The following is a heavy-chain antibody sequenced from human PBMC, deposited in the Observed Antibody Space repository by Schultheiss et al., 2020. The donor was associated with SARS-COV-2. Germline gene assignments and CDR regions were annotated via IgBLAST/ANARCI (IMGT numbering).Heavy chain of an antibody. CDR1: GGSVSSGSYY. CDR2: IYYSGST. D-gene: IGHD1-26*01. V-gene: IGHV4-31*03. Sequence: SETLSLTCTVSGGSVSSGSYYWSWIRQHPGKGLEWIGYIYYSGSTYYNPSLKGRVTISVDTSKNQFSLKLSSVTAADTAVYYCARTRGGATTAYDAFDIWGQGTMVTVSS. CDR3: ARTRGGATTAYDAFDI. J-gene: IGHJ3*02.